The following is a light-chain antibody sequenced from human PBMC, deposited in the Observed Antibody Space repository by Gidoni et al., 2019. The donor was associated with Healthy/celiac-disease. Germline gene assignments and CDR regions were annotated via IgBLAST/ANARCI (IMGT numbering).Light chain of an antibody. J-gene: IGKJ4*01. V-gene: IGKV3-20*01. CDR1: QSVSSSY. CDR3: QQYGSSPLT. Sequence: DIVLTQSPRTLSLSPGERATLSCRPSQSVSSSYLAWYQQKPGQAPRLLIYGASSRATGIPDRFSGSGSGTDFTLTSSRLEPEDFAVYYCQQYGSSPLTFGGGTKVEIK. CDR2: GAS.